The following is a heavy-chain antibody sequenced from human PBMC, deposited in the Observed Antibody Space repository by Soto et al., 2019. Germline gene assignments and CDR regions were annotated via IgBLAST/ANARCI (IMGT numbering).Heavy chain of an antibody. CDR2: ISDDGINI. CDR3: ARDWDYSDSSGYFDY. D-gene: IGHD3-22*01. J-gene: IGHJ4*02. CDR1: GFTFRNYA. V-gene: IGHV3-30-3*01. Sequence: AGCLGLSCAASGFTFRNYAMHWVRQAPGTGLEWVAVISDDGINIYYADSVKGRFTISREKSRNTLHLQMNSLRAEDTAVYYCARDWDYSDSSGYFDYWGQGTQVTVSS.